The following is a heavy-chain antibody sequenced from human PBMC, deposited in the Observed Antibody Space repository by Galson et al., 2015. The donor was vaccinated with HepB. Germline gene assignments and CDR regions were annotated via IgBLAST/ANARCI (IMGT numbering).Heavy chain of an antibody. CDR3: AREFRDDNGDYGYFDY. Sequence: TLSLTCDVSGGSIRSGDYYWSWVRRPPGKGMEWIGSIYHSGTTHYSPSFRTRISMSADMSKNQFSLKLNSVTAADTAFYYCAREFRDDNGDYGYFDYWGQGSLVTVSS. CDR2: IYHSGTT. D-gene: IGHD4-17*01. V-gene: IGHV4-30-4*01. J-gene: IGHJ4*02. CDR1: GGSIRSGDYY.